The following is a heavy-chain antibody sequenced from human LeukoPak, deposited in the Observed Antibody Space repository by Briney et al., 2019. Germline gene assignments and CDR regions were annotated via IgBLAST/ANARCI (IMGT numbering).Heavy chain of an antibody. J-gene: IGHJ5*02. Sequence: SVKVSCKASGGTFSSYTISWVRQAPGQGLEWMGRIIPILGIANYAQKFQGRVTITADKSTSTAYMELSNLRSEDTAVYYCARDGISRWFDRWGQGTLVTVSS. CDR1: GGTFSSYT. V-gene: IGHV1-69*04. D-gene: IGHD1-14*01. CDR2: IIPILGIA. CDR3: ARDGISRWFDR.